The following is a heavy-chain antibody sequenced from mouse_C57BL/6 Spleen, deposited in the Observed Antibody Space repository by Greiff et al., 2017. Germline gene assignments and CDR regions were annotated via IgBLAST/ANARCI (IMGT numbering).Heavy chain of an antibody. J-gene: IGHJ3*01. CDR1: GYTFTSYW. V-gene: IGHV1-69*01. Sequence: QVQLQQPGAELVMPGASVKLSCKASGYTFTSYWMHWVKQRPGQGLEWIGEIDPSDSYTNYNQKFKGKSTLTVDKSSSTAYMQLSSLTSEDSAVYYCAYYYYGSSYVGAYWGQGTLVTVSA. CDR3: AYYYYGSSYVGAY. CDR2: IDPSDSYT. D-gene: IGHD1-1*01.